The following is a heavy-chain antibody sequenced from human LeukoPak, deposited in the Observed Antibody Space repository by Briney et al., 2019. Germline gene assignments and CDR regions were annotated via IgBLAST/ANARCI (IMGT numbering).Heavy chain of an antibody. CDR3: ARSAYSSSRLDY. CDR2: IYYSGST. CDR1: GGSISSGGYY. V-gene: IGHV4-31*03. Sequence: SQTLSLTCTVSGGSISSGGYYWSWIRQHPGKGLEWIGYIYYSGSTYYNPSLKSRVTISVDTSKNQFSLKLGSVTAAVTAVYYCARSAYSSSRLDYWGQGTLVTVSS. D-gene: IGHD6-13*01. J-gene: IGHJ4*02.